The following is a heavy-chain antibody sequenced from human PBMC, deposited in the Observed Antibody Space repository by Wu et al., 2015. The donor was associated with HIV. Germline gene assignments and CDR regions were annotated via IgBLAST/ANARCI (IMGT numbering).Heavy chain of an antibody. Sequence: QVQLAQSGAEVKKPGASVKVSCKTSGYTFTRSYIHWVRQAPGQGLEWMGWINPKVGGTNYAQEFHGRVTMTRDTSISTVYMELRRLRSDDTAMYYCARVPTTLYYDSSGYLDYWGQGTLVTVSS. CDR1: GYTFTRSY. D-gene: IGHD3-22*01. CDR2: INPKVGGT. J-gene: IGHJ4*02. V-gene: IGHV1-2*02. CDR3: ARVPTTLYYDSSGYLDY.